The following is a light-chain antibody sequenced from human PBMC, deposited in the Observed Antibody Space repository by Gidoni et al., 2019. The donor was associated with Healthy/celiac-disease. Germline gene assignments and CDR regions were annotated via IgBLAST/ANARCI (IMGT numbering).Light chain of an antibody. CDR1: QSVSSSY. J-gene: IGKJ3*01. Sequence: EIVLTQSPGTLSLSPGERATLSCSARQSVSSSYLAWYQQKPGQAPRLLIYGASSRATGIPDRFSGSGSGTDFTLTISRLEPEDFAVYYCQQYGSSTGFTFGPGTKVDIK. CDR3: QQYGSSTGFT. CDR2: GAS. V-gene: IGKV3-20*01.